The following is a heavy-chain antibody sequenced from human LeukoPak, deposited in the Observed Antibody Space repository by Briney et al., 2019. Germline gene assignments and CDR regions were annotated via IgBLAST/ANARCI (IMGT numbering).Heavy chain of an antibody. CDR3: TTGTWIQLWLAGY. V-gene: IGHV3-15*01. J-gene: IGHJ4*02. Sequence: GGSLRLSCAASGFTFSNAWMSWVRQAPGKGLEWVGRIKSKTDGGTTDFAAPVKGRFTISRDDSKNTLFLQMNSLKTEDTAVYYCTTGTWIQLWLAGYWGQGTLVTVSS. CDR1: GFTFSNAW. D-gene: IGHD5-18*01. CDR2: IKSKTDGGTT.